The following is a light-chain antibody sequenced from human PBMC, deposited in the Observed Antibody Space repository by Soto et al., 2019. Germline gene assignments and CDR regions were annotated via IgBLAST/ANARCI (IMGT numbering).Light chain of an antibody. J-gene: IGLJ2*01. CDR2: NNY. CDR3: AAWDDSLTAVV. V-gene: IGLV1-44*01. Sequence: QSVLPQPPSASGTPGQRVTISCSGSSSNIGNNAVNWYQQFPGTAPHLLIFNNYQRPSGVPDRFSGSKSGTSASLAISGLQSEDEADYYCAAWDDSLTAVVFGGGTKLTVL. CDR1: SSNIGNNA.